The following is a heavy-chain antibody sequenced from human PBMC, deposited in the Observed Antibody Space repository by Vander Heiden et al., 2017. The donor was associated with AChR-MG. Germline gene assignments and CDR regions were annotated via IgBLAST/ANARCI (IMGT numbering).Heavy chain of an antibody. V-gene: IGHV3-23*01. CDR1: GFTFSSSA. Sequence: EVQLLESGGGLVQPGGSLRLSCAASGFTFSSSAMSWVRQAPGKGLEWVSAISGSGGSTYYADSVKGRVTISRDNSKNTLYLQMNSLRAEDTAVYYCAKDKRMIGYGDYWGAFDIWGQGTMVTVSS. D-gene: IGHD4-17*01. CDR2: ISGSGGST. CDR3: AKDKRMIGYGDYWGAFDI. J-gene: IGHJ3*02.